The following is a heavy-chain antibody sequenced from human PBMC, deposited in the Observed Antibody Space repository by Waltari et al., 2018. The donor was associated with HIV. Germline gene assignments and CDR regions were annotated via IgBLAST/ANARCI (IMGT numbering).Heavy chain of an antibody. J-gene: IGHJ4*02. CDR1: GFPFTNYI. V-gene: IGHV3-30*04. CDR3: AREAVTTNYYFDN. Sequence: VQLVESGGGVVQPGRSLRLSCTGSGFPFTNYILHWVRQAPGKGLEWIALISYDGSDKDYADSLRGRFTISRDNSKNTLFLQMDSLRIEDTALYYCAREAVTTNYYFDNWGQGTLVTVSS. CDR2: ISYDGSDK. D-gene: IGHD1-1*01.